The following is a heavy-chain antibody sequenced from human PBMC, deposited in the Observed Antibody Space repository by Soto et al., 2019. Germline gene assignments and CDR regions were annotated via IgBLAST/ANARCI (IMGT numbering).Heavy chain of an antibody. CDR1: RYSFTSYW. CDR3: ARHSYYDSSGYYYPYYYGMDV. D-gene: IGHD3-22*01. J-gene: IGHJ6*02. V-gene: IGHV5-51*01. Sequence: GESRKVSCKGSRYSFTSYWIGWVRQMPGKGLEWTGIIYPGDSDTRYSPSFQGQVTISADKSISTAYLQWSSLKASDTAMYYCARHSYYDSSGYYYPYYYGMDVWRQGTTVTVSS. CDR2: IYPGDSDT.